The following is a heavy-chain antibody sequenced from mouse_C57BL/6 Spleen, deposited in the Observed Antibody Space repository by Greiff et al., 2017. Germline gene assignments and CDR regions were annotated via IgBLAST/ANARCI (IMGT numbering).Heavy chain of an antibody. J-gene: IGHJ2*01. Sequence: QVQLQQPGAELVMPGASVKLSCKASGYTFTSYWMHWVKQRPGQGLEWIGEIDPSDSYINYNQKFKGKSTLTVDKSSSTAYMQLSSLTSEDSAVYYCAREGLLRFFDYWGQGTTLTVSS. D-gene: IGHD1-1*01. V-gene: IGHV1-69*01. CDR2: IDPSDSYI. CDR3: AREGLLRFFDY. CDR1: GYTFTSYW.